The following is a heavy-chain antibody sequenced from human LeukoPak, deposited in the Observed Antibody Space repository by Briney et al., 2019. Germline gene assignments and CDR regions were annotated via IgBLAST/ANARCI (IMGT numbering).Heavy chain of an antibody. D-gene: IGHD3-3*01. CDR3: ARVPDYDFWSGYWFDP. Sequence: PSETLSLTCSVWGGSMSSYYWSWMRQPAAKGREWIGRIYTSGSTNYNPSLKRRVTMSVDTYKNQFSLKLSSVTAADTAVYYCARVPDYDFWSGYWFDPWGQGTLVTVSS. CDR1: GGSMSSYY. J-gene: IGHJ5*02. V-gene: IGHV4-4*07. CDR2: IYTSGST.